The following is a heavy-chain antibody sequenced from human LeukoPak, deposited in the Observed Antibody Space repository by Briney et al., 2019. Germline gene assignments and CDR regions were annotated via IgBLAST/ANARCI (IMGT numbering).Heavy chain of an antibody. D-gene: IGHD3-3*01. CDR2: IYHSGST. J-gene: IGHJ3*02. CDR3: ARVEQFLEWLLSNHAFDI. CDR1: GYSISSGYY. Sequence: SETLSLTCTVSGYSISSGYYWGWIRQPPGKGLEWIGSIYHSGSTYYNPSLKTRVTISVDTSKNQFSLKLSSVTAADTAVYYCARVEQFLEWLLSNHAFDIWGQGTMVTVSS. V-gene: IGHV4-38-2*02.